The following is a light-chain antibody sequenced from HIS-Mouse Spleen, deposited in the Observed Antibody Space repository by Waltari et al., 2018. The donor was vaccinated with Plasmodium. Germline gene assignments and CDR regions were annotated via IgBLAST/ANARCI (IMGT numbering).Light chain of an antibody. Sequence: SYELTQPPSVSVSPGQTARITCSGAALPKKYAYWYQQKSGQAPVLVIYEASKRPAGIPERFSGSSSGTMATLTISGAQVDDEADYYCYSTDSSGNHRVFGGGTKLTVL. CDR2: EAS. CDR3: YSTDSSGNHRV. J-gene: IGLJ3*02. V-gene: IGLV3-10*01. CDR1: ALPKKY.